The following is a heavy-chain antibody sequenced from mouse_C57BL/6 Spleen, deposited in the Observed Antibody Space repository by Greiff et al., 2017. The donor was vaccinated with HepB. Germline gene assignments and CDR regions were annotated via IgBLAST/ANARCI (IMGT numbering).Heavy chain of an antibody. V-gene: IGHV1-69*01. CDR2: IDPSDSYT. J-gene: IGHJ2*01. Sequence: VQLQQPGAELVMPGASVKLSCKASGYTFTSYWMHWVKQRPGQGLEWIGEIDPSDSYTNYNQKFKGKSTLTVDKSSSTAYMQLSSLTSEDSAVYDCAKGYDGYSYYFDYWGQGTTLTVSS. CDR1: GYTFTSYW. CDR3: AKGYDGYSYYFDY. D-gene: IGHD2-3*01.